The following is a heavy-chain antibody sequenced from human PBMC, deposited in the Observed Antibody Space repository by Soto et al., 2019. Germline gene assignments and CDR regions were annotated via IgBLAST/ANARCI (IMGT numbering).Heavy chain of an antibody. CDR1: GFTFSSYG. CDR2: ISYDGSTK. D-gene: IGHD2-2*01. J-gene: IGHJ6*02. CDR3: ARDRGIVIVPSAMTGMDV. Sequence: PGGSLRLSCTASGFTFSSYGMHWVRQAPGKGLEWVAVISYDGSTKYYADSVKGRFTISRDNSKNTLYLQMNSLRAEGTAVFYCARDRGIVIVPSAMTGMDVWGQGTTVTVS. V-gene: IGHV3-30*05.